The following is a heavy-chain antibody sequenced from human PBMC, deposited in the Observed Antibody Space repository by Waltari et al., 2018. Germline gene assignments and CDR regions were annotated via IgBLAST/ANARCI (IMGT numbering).Heavy chain of an antibody. V-gene: IGHV4-38-2*01. D-gene: IGHD3-10*01. CDR1: GYSISRGYY. Sequence: QVQLREWGPGLVKPSETLSLPCALSGYSISRGYYWGWIRAPPGKGLEWIGRIYHSGSTYYNPALKSRVTISVDTSKNQFSLKLSSVTAADTAVYYCARSSITMVRGDYYYYMDVWGKGTTVTVSS. CDR3: ARSSITMVRGDYYYYMDV. J-gene: IGHJ6*03. CDR2: IYHSGST.